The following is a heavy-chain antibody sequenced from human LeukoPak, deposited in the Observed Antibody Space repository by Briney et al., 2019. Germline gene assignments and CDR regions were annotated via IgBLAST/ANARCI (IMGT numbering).Heavy chain of an antibody. V-gene: IGHV1-2*02. CDR3: ARRVVPTAFSWFDP. CDR1: GYTFTGYY. D-gene: IGHD2-2*01. CDR2: INPNSGGT. J-gene: IGHJ5*02. Sequence: ASVKVSCKTSGYTFTGYYMYWVRQAPGQGLEWMGWINPNSGGTNYAQKFQGGVTMTRGTSISTVYMELSSLRSDDTAVYFCARRVVPTAFSWFDPWGQGTLVTVSP.